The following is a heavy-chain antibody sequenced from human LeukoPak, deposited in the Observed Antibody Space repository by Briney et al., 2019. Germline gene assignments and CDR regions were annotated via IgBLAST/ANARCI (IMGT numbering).Heavy chain of an antibody. Sequence: SETLSLTCAVSGGSISSSNWWSWVRQPPGKGLEWIGEIYHSGSTNYNPSLKSRVTISVDKSKNQFSLKLSSVTAGDTAVYYCAREGGQGNAFDIWGQGTMVTVSS. D-gene: IGHD6-25*01. CDR2: IYHSGST. V-gene: IGHV4-4*02. CDR3: AREGGQGNAFDI. J-gene: IGHJ3*02. CDR1: GGSISSSNW.